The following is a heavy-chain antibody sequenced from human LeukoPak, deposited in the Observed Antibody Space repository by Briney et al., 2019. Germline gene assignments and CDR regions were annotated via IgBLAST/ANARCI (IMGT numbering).Heavy chain of an antibody. CDR1: GGSISSYY. V-gene: IGHV4-59*12. J-gene: IGHJ4*02. CDR3: ARETSDVYFDY. D-gene: IGHD6-6*01. Sequence: PSETLSLTCSVSGGSISSYYCSWIRQPPGKGLEWIGYIYYSGSTNYNPSLKSRVTISVDTSKNQFSLKLNSVTAADTAVYYCARETSDVYFDYWGQGTLVTVSS. CDR2: IYYSGST.